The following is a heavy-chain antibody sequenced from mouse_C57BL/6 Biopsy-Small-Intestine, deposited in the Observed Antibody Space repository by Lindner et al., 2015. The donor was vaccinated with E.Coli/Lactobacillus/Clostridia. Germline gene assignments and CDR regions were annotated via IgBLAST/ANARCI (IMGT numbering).Heavy chain of an antibody. CDR1: GYTFTDYN. CDR2: INPNNGGT. V-gene: IGHV1-22*01. J-gene: IGHJ2*01. CDR3: ARKGVYGNYDY. Sequence: VQLQESGPELVKPGASVKMSCKASGYTFTDYNMHWVKQSHGKSLEWIGYINPNNGGTSYNQKFKGKATLTVNKSSSTAYMELRSLTSEDSAVYYCARKGVYGNYDYWGQGTTLTVSS. D-gene: IGHD2-1*01.